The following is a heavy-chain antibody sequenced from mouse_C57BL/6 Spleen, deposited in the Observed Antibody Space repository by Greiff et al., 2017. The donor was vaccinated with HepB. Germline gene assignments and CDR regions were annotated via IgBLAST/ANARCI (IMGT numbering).Heavy chain of an antibody. CDR2: IYPSDSET. V-gene: IGHV1-61*01. CDR1: GYTFTSYW. D-gene: IGHD3-2*02. CDR3: ARSGTAQASWFAY. J-gene: IGHJ3*01. Sequence: QVQLQQPGAELVRPGSSVKLSCKASGYTFTSYWMDWVKQRPGQGLEWIGNIYPSDSETHYNQKFKDKATLTVDKSSSTAYMQLSSLTSEDSAVYYGARSGTAQASWFAYWGQGTLVTVSA.